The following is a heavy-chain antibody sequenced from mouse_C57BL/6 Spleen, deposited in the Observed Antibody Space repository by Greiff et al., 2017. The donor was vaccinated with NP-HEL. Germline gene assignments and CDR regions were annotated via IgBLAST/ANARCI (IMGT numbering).Heavy chain of an antibody. Sequence: EVQGVESGGGLVKPGGSLKLSCAASGFTFSDYGMHWVRQAPEKGLEWVAYISSGSSTIYYADTVKGRFTISRDNAKNTLFLQMTSLRSEDTAMYYCARKAAQAPAYYYAMDYWGQGTSVTVSS. V-gene: IGHV5-17*01. D-gene: IGHD3-2*02. J-gene: IGHJ4*01. CDR3: ARKAAQAPAYYYAMDY. CDR2: ISSGSSTI. CDR1: GFTFSDYG.